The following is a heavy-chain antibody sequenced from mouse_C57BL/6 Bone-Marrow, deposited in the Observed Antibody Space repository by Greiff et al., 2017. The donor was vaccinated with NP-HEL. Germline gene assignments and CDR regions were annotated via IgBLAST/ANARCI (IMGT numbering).Heavy chain of an antibody. J-gene: IGHJ3*01. Sequence: QVQLQQSGPGLVQPSQSLSITCTVSGFSLTSYGVHWVRQSPGKGLEWLGVIWSGGSTDYNAAFISRLSISKDNSKSQVFFKMNSRQADDTAIYYCARNCDGYYWFAYWGQGTLVTVSA. D-gene: IGHD2-3*01. CDR2: IWSGGST. CDR1: GFSLTSYG. V-gene: IGHV2-2*01. CDR3: ARNCDGYYWFAY.